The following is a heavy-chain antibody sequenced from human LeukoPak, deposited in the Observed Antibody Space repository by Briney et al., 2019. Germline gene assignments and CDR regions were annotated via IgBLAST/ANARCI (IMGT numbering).Heavy chain of an antibody. Sequence: SVNVSCKASGSTFTGYYIHWVRQAPGQGLEWMGWINPNSGGTNYTQKFQGRVTLTRDTSISSAYMELNRLRSDDTAVYYCARDHSGTYYIDALDIWGQGTMVTVSS. J-gene: IGHJ3*02. V-gene: IGHV1-2*02. CDR1: GSTFTGYY. CDR2: INPNSGGT. CDR3: ARDHSGTYYIDALDI. D-gene: IGHD3-10*01.